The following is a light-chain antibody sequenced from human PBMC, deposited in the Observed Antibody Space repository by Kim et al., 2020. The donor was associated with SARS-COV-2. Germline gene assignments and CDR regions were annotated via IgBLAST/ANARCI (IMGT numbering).Light chain of an antibody. J-gene: IGKJ2*01. Sequence: EIVLTQSPATLSLSPGDRATLSCRASQSVSSYLAWYQQKPGQAPRLLIYDASNRATGIPARFSGSGSGTDFTLTISSLEPEDFAVYYCQQRSNWPPYTFGQGTKLEI. CDR2: DAS. CDR3: QQRSNWPPYT. V-gene: IGKV3-11*01. CDR1: QSVSSY.